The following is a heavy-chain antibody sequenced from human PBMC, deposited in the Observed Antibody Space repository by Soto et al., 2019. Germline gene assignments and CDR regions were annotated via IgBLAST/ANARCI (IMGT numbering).Heavy chain of an antibody. D-gene: IGHD3-3*01. Sequence: GGSLRLSCAASGFTFSSYDMHWVRQATGKGLEWVSAIGTAGDTYYPGSVKGRFTISRENAKNSLYLQMNSLRAEDTAVYYCARDRSGYYERGMDVWGQGTTVTVSS. CDR1: GFTFSSYD. CDR2: IGTAGDT. J-gene: IGHJ6*02. V-gene: IGHV3-13*01. CDR3: ARDRSGYYERGMDV.